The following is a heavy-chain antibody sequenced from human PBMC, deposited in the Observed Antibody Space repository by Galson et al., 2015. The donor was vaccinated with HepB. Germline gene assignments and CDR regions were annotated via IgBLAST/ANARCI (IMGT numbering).Heavy chain of an antibody. D-gene: IGHD3-22*01. Sequence: SLRLSRAASRSTSSDYAMHWLRQAPGKGLERVSGISWNSASIGYADSVKGRFTISRDNAKNSLYLQMNSLRAEDTALYYCAKDIQDDSSGYAFDIWGQGTMVTVSS. V-gene: IGHV3-9*02. CDR1: RSTSSDYA. CDR2: ISWNSASI. J-gene: IGHJ3*02. CDR3: AKDIQDDSSGYAFDI.